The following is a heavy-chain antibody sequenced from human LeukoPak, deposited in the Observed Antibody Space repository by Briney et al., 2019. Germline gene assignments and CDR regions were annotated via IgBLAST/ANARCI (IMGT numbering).Heavy chain of an antibody. CDR1: GFTFSTYW. CDR2: IKQDGSEK. Sequence: GGSLRLSCAASGFTFSTYWMSWVRQAPGKGLEWVANIKQDGSEKYYVDSVKGRFTISRDNAKNSLYLQMNSLRAEDTAVYYCARDSSGYSSGWYGGILDAFDIWGQGTMVTVSS. D-gene: IGHD6-19*01. CDR3: ARDSSGYSSGWYGGILDAFDI. V-gene: IGHV3-7*01. J-gene: IGHJ3*02.